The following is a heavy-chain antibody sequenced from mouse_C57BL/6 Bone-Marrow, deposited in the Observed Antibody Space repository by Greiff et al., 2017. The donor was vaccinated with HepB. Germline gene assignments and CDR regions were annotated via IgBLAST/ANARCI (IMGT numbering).Heavy chain of an antibody. Sequence: VQLQQSGAELVRPGASVKLSCTASGFNIKDDYMHWVKQRPEQGLEWIGWIDPENGDTEYASKVQGKATITADTSSNTAYLQLSSLTSEDTAVYYCTSYYGSSSYWGQGTTLTVSS. V-gene: IGHV14-4*01. CDR2: IDPENGDT. D-gene: IGHD1-1*01. CDR3: TSYYGSSSY. CDR1: GFNIKDDY. J-gene: IGHJ2*01.